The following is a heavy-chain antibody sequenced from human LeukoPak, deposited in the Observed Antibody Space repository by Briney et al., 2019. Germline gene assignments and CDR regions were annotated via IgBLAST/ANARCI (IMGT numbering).Heavy chain of an antibody. D-gene: IGHD6-13*01. V-gene: IGHV5-51*01. CDR1: GYSFTSYW. CDR2: IYPGDSDT. J-gene: IGHJ5*02. Sequence: GESLKISCKGSGYSFTSYWIGWVRQMPGKGLEWMGIIYPGDSDTRYSPSFQGQVTISADKSISTAYLQWSSLKASDTAMYYCARRPGIAAAGTRNWFDPWGQGTLVTVSS. CDR3: ARRPGIAAAGTRNWFDP.